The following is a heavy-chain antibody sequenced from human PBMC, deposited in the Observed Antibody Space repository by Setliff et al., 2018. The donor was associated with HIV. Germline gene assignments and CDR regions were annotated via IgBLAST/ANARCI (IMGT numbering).Heavy chain of an antibody. Sequence: KPSETLSLTCTVSGGSVISSSYYWGWIRQPPGKGLECIGNIYYSGTTYYNPSLRGRVTISVDRSRNQFSLTLNSVTAADTATYYCASRGIVVVTMSMPDEFFVHWGHGTLVTVSS. CDR2: IYYSGTT. CDR1: GGSVISSSYY. CDR3: ASRGIVVVTMSMPDEFFVH. D-gene: IGHD2-21*02. J-gene: IGHJ1*01. V-gene: IGHV4-39*01.